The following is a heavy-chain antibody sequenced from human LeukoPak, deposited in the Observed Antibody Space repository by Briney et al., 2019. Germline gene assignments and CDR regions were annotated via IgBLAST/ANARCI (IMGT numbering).Heavy chain of an antibody. Sequence: TGGSLRLSCAASGFTFSSYSMNWVRQAPGKGLEWVSSISSSSSYIYYADSVKGRFTISRGNAKNSLYLQMNSLRAEDTAVYYCARGYYDSSGYYQLDYWGQGTLVTVSS. D-gene: IGHD3-22*01. J-gene: IGHJ4*02. CDR2: ISSSSSYI. CDR3: ARGYYDSSGYYQLDY. V-gene: IGHV3-21*01. CDR1: GFTFSSYS.